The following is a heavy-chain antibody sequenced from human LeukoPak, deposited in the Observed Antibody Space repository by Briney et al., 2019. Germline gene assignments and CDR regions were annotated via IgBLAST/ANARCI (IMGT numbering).Heavy chain of an antibody. V-gene: IGHV3-11*01. D-gene: IGHD1-20*01. Sequence: TGGSLRLSCAASGFTLSGYYMSWIRQAPGKGLEWVSYISSSGSTLYYADSVKGRITISRDNAKNSLYLQMNSLRAEDTAVYYCARRRYNWNAIDYWGQGTLVTVSS. CDR1: GFTLSGYY. J-gene: IGHJ4*02. CDR3: ARRRYNWNAIDY. CDR2: ISSSGSTL.